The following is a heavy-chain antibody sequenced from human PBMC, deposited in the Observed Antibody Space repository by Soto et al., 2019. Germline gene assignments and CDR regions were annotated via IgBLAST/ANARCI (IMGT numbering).Heavy chain of an antibody. V-gene: IGHV5-10-1*01. CDR2: IDPSDSYT. J-gene: IGHJ3*02. CDR3: ARHTTRDCSSTSCRDAFDI. CDR1: GYSFTSYW. D-gene: IGHD2-2*01. Sequence: GESLKISCKGSGYSFTSYWISWVRQMPGKGLEWMGSIDPSDSYTNYSPSFQGHVTISADKSISTAYLQWSSLKASDTAMYYCARHTTRDCSSTSCRDAFDICGQPTMLTVSS.